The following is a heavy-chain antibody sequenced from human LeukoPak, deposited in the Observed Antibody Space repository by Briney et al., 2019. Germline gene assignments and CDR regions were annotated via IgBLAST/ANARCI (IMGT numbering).Heavy chain of an antibody. J-gene: IGHJ5*02. CDR3: ARVVAAAGNNWFDP. CDR2: IYHSGST. Sequence: SETLSLTCTVSGYSISSAYYWGWIRQPPGKGLEWIGSIYHSGSTYYNPSLKSRVTISVDTSKNQFSLKLSSVTAADTAVYYCARVVAAAGNNWFDPWGQGTLVTVSS. D-gene: IGHD6-13*01. CDR1: GYSISSAYY. V-gene: IGHV4-38-2*02.